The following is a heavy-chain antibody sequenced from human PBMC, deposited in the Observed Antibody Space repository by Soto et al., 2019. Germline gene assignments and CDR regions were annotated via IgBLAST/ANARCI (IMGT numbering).Heavy chain of an antibody. V-gene: IGHV4-30-2*01. CDR2: IYDSGNT. J-gene: IGHJ4*02. D-gene: IGHD6-13*01. CDR3: ARGQGAAAGHSNFDY. Sequence: QLQLQESGSGLVKPSQTLSLTCAVSGGSISGTTYSWSWIRQPPGKGLEWIGYIYDSGNTYYNPSLKSQFSVSVARSKNQFSLKLSSVTAADTAVYYCARGQGAAAGHSNFDYWGQGARVTVSS. CDR1: GGSISGTTYS.